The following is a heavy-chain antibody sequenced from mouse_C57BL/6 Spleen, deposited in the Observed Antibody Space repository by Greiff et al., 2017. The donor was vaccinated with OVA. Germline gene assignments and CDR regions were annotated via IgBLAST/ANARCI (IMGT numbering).Heavy chain of an antibody. V-gene: IGHV1-26*01. J-gene: IGHJ4*01. CDR3: AREHYYGSSYAMDY. D-gene: IGHD1-1*01. CDR1: GYTFTDYY. Sequence: VQLQQSGPELVKPGASVKISCKASGYTFTDYYMNWVKQSHGKSLEWIGDINPNNGGTSYNQKFKGKATLTVDKSSSTAYMELRSLTSEDSAVYYCAREHYYGSSYAMDYWGQGTSVTVSS. CDR2: INPNNGGT.